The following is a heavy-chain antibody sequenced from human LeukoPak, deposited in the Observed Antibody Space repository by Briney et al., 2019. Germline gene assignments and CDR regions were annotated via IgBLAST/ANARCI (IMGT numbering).Heavy chain of an antibody. CDR2: ISAYNGNT. D-gene: IGHD2-2*01. J-gene: IGHJ6*03. CDR1: GYTFTSYG. Sequence: ASVKVSCKASGYTFTSYGISWVRQAPGQGLEWMGWISAYNGNTNYAQKLQGRVTMTTDTSTSTAYMELRSLRSDDTAVYYCARDWLYCSSTSCYKDYYYYYYYMDVWGKGTRSPSP. CDR3: ARDWLYCSSTSCYKDYYYYYYYMDV. V-gene: IGHV1-18*01.